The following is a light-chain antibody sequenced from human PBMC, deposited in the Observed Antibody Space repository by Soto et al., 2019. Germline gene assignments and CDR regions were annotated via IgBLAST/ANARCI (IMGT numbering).Light chain of an antibody. CDR2: KAS. Sequence: IQLTQSPSSLSASLGDRVTITCRASQGISSYLALYQQKPGKAPKLLIYKASSLESGVPSRFSGSGSGTEFTLTISSLQPDDFATYYCQHYNSYSEALGQGTKVDIK. CDR1: QGISSY. CDR3: QHYNSYSEA. J-gene: IGKJ1*01. V-gene: IGKV1-5*03.